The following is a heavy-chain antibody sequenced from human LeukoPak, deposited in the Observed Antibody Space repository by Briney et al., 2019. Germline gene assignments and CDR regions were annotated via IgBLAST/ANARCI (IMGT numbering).Heavy chain of an antibody. CDR1: GFTFGEYY. V-gene: IGHV3-11*01. CDR2: ISSAAVTM. D-gene: IGHD3-9*01. Sequence: PGGSLRLSCVASGFTFGEYYMSWIRQAPGKGLEWVSYISSAAVTMYEADSVKGRFTISRDNAKNSLYLQMNSLKAEDTALYYCARGLYYDLLTGSTSYYMDVWGKGTTVTVSS. CDR3: ARGLYYDLLTGSTSYYMDV. J-gene: IGHJ6*04.